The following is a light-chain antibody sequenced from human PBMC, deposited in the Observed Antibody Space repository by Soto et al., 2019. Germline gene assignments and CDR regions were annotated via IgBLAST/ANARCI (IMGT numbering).Light chain of an antibody. V-gene: IGLV2-14*01. Sequence: QSALTQPASVSGSPGQSITISCTGSTSDVGAYNYVSWYKHHPGQAPQLMIYEVSNRPSGVSNRFSGSKSGNTASLTISGLQADDEGDYYCMSKTSSSSPFVFGTWTKLTVL. CDR1: TSDVGAYNY. CDR2: EVS. J-gene: IGLJ1*01. CDR3: MSKTSSSSPFV.